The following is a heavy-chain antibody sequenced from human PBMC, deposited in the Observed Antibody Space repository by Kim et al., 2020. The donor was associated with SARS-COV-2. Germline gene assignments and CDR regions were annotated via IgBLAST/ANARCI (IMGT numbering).Heavy chain of an antibody. J-gene: IGHJ2*01. Sequence: SETLSLTCTVSGGSISSYYWSWIRQPPGKGLEWIGYIYYSGSTNYNPSLKSRVTISVDTSKNQFSLKLSSVTAADTAVYYCARIVFPMVQGVQGYFDLWGRGTLVTVSS. V-gene: IGHV4-59*13. D-gene: IGHD3-10*01. CDR2: IYYSGST. CDR1: GGSISSYY. CDR3: ARIVFPMVQGVQGYFDL.